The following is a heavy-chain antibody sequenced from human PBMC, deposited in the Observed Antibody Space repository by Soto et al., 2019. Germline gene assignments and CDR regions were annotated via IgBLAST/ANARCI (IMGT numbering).Heavy chain of an antibody. CDR2: MNPGSGDT. Sequence: ASVKVSCKASGYSFTNNDDSWVRQATGQGLEWMGWMNPGSGDTGYAQKFQGRVTMTRDISTATAYMELSSLRSDDTATYYCARMATFGSLNWFDPWGQGTLVTVSS. V-gene: IGHV1-8*01. J-gene: IGHJ5*02. CDR1: GYSFTNND. D-gene: IGHD3-16*01. CDR3: ARMATFGSLNWFDP.